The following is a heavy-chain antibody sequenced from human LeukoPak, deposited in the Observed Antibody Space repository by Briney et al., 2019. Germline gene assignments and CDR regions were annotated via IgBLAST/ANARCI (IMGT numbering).Heavy chain of an antibody. D-gene: IGHD3-3*02. Sequence: SETLSLTCTVSGGSISSHFWTWIRQSPGKGLEWIGYIYYRGNTNYNPSLRSRVTISIDTSKNQFSLKLSSVTAADTAVYYCARHGIRRAYYYYYMDVWGKGTTVTISS. J-gene: IGHJ6*03. CDR1: GGSISSHF. CDR3: ARHGIRRAYYYYYMDV. CDR2: IYYRGNT. V-gene: IGHV4-59*08.